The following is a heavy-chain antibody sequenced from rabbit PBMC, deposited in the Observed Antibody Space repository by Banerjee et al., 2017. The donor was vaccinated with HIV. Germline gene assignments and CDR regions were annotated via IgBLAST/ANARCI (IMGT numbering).Heavy chain of an antibody. Sequence: QEQLEESGGDLVQPGGSLTLSCKASGFDFSSYYMTWVRQAPEKGLEWIACIDAGSTGNTYYVNWVKGRFTISKTSSITVTLQMTGLTAADTATYFCAREGANSAGFSLWGPGTLVTVS. D-gene: IGHD7-1*01. J-gene: IGHJ4*01. CDR1: GFDFSSYYM. CDR2: IDAGSTGNT. CDR3: AREGANSAGFSL. V-gene: IGHV1S45*01.